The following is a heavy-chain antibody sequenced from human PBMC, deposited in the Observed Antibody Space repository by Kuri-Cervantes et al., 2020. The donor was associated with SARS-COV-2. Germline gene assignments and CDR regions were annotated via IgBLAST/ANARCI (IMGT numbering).Heavy chain of an antibody. CDR3: ARDEAGWYGDNWFDP. V-gene: IGHV3-74*01. Sequence: GESLKISCAASGFIFSDYYMRWVRQTPGKGLVWVSRINSDGSSTSYADSVKGRFTISRDNAKNTLYLQMNSLRAEDTAVYYCARDEAGWYGDNWFDPWGQGTLVTVSS. CDR2: INSDGSST. CDR1: GFIFSDYY. D-gene: IGHD6-19*01. J-gene: IGHJ5*02.